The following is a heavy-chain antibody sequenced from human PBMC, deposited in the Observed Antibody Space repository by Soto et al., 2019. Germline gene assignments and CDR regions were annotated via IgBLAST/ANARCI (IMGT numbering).Heavy chain of an antibody. D-gene: IGHD6-19*01. V-gene: IGHV3-30*18. CDR1: GFTFSTHG. Sequence: QVQLVESGGGLVQPGTSLRLSCAASGFTFSTHGMHWVRQAPGKGLEWVAMISHDGSAKYYVDSVKGRFTISRDISKNTLFVQVNSVRAVDTGFYYCVKAWGETGWCKWFAAWCQGTVVTVST. J-gene: IGHJ5*02. CDR2: ISHDGSAK. CDR3: VKAWGETGWCKWFAA.